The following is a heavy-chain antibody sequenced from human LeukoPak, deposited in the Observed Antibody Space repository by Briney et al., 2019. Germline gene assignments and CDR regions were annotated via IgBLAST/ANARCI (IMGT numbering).Heavy chain of an antibody. J-gene: IGHJ4*02. D-gene: IGHD3-10*01. CDR3: ARQYYYGSGRYIDY. CDR2: IYPGGSDN. Sequence: GESLKISCKGSGYSFTSYWIGWVRQVPGKGLEWMGIIYPGGSDNRYSPSFQGQVTISTDKSNSTAYLQWSSLKASDTAIYYCARQYYYGSGRYIDYWGQGTLVSVCS. V-gene: IGHV5-51*01. CDR1: GYSFTSYW.